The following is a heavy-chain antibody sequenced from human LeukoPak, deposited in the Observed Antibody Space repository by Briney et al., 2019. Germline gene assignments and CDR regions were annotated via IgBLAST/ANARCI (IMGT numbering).Heavy chain of an antibody. D-gene: IGHD4-11*01. Sequence: GSLRLSCAASGFTFSSYSMNWVRQAPGKGLEWVSSISSSSSYIYCADSVKGRFTISRDNAKNSLYLQMNSLRAEDTAVYYCARDDYPHYGMDVWGQGTTVTVSS. J-gene: IGHJ6*02. V-gene: IGHV3-21*01. CDR3: ARDDYPHYGMDV. CDR1: GFTFSSYS. CDR2: ISSSSSYI.